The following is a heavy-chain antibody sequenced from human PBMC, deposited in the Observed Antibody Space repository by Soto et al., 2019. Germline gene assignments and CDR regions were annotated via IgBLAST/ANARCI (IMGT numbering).Heavy chain of an antibody. V-gene: IGHV3-9*01. CDR1: GFTFDDYA. J-gene: IGHJ6*03. D-gene: IGHD2-2*01. Sequence: GGSLRLSCAASGFTFDDYAMHWVRQAPGKGLEWVSGISLNSGSIGYADFVKGRFTISRDNAKNSLFLQINSLRAEDTALYYFAKDPHAMPGKKGDYYYMDVWGKGATVTVSS. CDR2: ISLNSGSI. CDR3: AKDPHAMPGKKGDYYYMDV.